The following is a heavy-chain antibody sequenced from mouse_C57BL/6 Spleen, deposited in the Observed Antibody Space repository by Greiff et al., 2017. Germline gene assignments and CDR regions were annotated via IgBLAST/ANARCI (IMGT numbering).Heavy chain of an antibody. V-gene: IGHV5-4*01. CDR3: ARDSYGSSYGNYAMDY. CDR2: ISDGGSYT. Sequence: EVHLVESGGGLVKPGGSLKLSCAASGFTFSSYAMSWLRQTPEKRLEWVATISDGGSYTYYPDNVKGRFTISRDNAKNNLYLQMSHLKSEDTAMYYCARDSYGSSYGNYAMDYWGQGTSVTVSS. CDR1: GFTFSSYA. D-gene: IGHD1-1*01. J-gene: IGHJ4*01.